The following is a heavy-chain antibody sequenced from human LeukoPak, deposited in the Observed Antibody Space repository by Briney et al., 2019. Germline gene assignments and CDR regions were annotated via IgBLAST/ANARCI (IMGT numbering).Heavy chain of an antibody. Sequence: ASVKVSCKASGYTFTGYYMHWVRQAPGQGLEWMGWINPNSGGTNYAQKFKGRVTMTRDTSISTAYMELSRLTSDDTAVCYCARDRIGESDFDYWGQGTLVTVSS. CDR3: ARDRIGESDFDY. V-gene: IGHV1-2*02. J-gene: IGHJ4*02. CDR2: INPNSGGT. CDR1: GYTFTGYY. D-gene: IGHD3-16*01.